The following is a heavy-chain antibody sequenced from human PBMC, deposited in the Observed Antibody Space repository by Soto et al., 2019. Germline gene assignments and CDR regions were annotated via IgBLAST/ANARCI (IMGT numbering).Heavy chain of an antibody. Sequence: PXGSLSLSCSASGFTFGDYAMNWVRQAPCKGLDWVAVMSLDGSNQYYADSVKGRFTISRDNAKNTLYLHMNSLTAEDTAVYFCARDLKLSDHHYYYGLHIWGEGATVTVSS. CDR3: ARDLKLSDHHYYYGLHI. J-gene: IGHJ6*01. CDR1: GFTFGDYA. CDR2: MSLDGSNQ. V-gene: IGHV3-30-3*01.